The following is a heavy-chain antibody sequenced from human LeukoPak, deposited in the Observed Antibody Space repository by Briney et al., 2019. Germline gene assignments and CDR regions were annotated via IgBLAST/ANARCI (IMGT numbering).Heavy chain of an antibody. V-gene: IGHV3-23*01. Sequence: GGSLRLSCAPSGFTFSSYAMSWVRQGPGKGLEWVSTISGSGGNTYYADSVKGRSTISRDNSKNTLYLQMNSLRAEDTAVYYCAKSSLGFYYFYMDVWGKGTTVTVSS. CDR2: ISGSGGNT. J-gene: IGHJ6*03. CDR1: GFTFSSYA. CDR3: AKSSLGFYYFYMDV. D-gene: IGHD3-16*01.